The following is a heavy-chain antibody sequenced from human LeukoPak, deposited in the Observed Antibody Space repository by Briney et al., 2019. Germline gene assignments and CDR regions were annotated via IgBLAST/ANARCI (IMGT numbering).Heavy chain of an antibody. D-gene: IGHD3-22*01. CDR2: INAGNGNT. CDR3: ARERHSSGYNY. CDR1: GYTFTSYA. V-gene: IGHV1-3*01. Sequence: ASVKVSCKASGYTFTSYAMHWVRQAPGQRLEWMGWINAGNGNTKYSQKFQGRVTITRDTSASTAYMELSGLRSEDTAVYYCARERHSSGYNYWGQGTLVTVSS. J-gene: IGHJ4*02.